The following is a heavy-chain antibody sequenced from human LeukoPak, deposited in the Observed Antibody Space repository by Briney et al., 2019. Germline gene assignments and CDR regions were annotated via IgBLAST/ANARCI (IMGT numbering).Heavy chain of an antibody. CDR2: ISYDGSNK. CDR1: GFTFSSYA. V-gene: IGHV3-30-3*01. CDR3: ARDLRDYYGSGSYKAFDY. Sequence: GGSLRLSCAASGFTFSSYAMHWVRQAPGKGLEWVAVISYDGSNKYYADSVKGRFTISRDNSKNTLYLQMNSLRAEDTAVYYRARDLRDYYGSGSYKAFDYWGQGTLVTVSS. D-gene: IGHD3-10*01. J-gene: IGHJ4*02.